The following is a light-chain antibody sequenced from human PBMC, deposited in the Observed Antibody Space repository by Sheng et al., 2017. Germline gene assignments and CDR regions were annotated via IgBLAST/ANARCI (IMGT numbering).Light chain of an antibody. CDR3: QQYHNWPRT. V-gene: IGKV3-15*01. CDR2: GAS. Sequence: ILMTQSPGTLSVSPGERATLSCRASQSIDTNLAWYQQKPGQAPRLLIYGASFRATGIPARFSGRGSGTDFTLTIISLQSEDFAFYYCQQYHNWPRTFGPRDQGGNQ. CDR1: QSIDTN. J-gene: IGKJ1*01.